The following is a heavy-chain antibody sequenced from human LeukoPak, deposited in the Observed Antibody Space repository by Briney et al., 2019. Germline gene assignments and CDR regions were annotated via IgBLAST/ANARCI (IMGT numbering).Heavy chain of an antibody. Sequence: PGGSLRLSCATSGLTFIDFWMNWVRQAPGRGLEWVANIKPDGGEKYYVDSVKGRFAISRDNAKNEVYLEMNSLRAEDTGVYYCSGRDSSRSPRAYWGQGTLVSVSS. J-gene: IGHJ4*02. D-gene: IGHD2-2*01. V-gene: IGHV3-7*01. CDR2: IKPDGGEK. CDR3: SGRDSSRSPRAY. CDR1: GLTFIDFW.